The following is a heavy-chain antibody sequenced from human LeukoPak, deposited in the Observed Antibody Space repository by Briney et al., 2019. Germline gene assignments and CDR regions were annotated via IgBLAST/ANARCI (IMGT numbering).Heavy chain of an antibody. CDR3: ARDRGPRTGFMVREAYDY. V-gene: IGHV3-74*01. J-gene: IGHJ4*02. Sequence: GGSLRLSCAASGFTFSDYWIHWVRQAPGKGLVWVSRINTDGSITNYADSVKGRFSISRDNAKNTLYLQMSSLRAKDTAVYYCARDRGPRTGFMVREAYDYWGQGTLVTVSS. D-gene: IGHD3-10*01. CDR2: INTDGSIT. CDR1: GFTFSDYW.